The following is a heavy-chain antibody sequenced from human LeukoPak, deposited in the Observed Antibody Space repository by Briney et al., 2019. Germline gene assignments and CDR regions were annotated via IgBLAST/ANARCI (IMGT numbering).Heavy chain of an antibody. Sequence: GESLQVSCQGSGYLFTSYWICWVRQLPGKGLEWMGIIYPGDSDTRYSPSFQGQVTISADKSISTAHLQWSSLKASDTAMYYCARGGGYSGYDLRGWASDWGQGTLVTVSS. CDR3: ARGGGYSGYDLRGWASD. CDR1: GYLFTSYW. D-gene: IGHD5-12*01. CDR2: IYPGDSDT. V-gene: IGHV5-51*01. J-gene: IGHJ4*02.